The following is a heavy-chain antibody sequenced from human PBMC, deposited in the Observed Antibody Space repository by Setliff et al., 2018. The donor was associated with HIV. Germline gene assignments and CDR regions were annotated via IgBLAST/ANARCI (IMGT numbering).Heavy chain of an antibody. Sequence: LSLTCTVSGGSISSHYWSWIRQPPGKGLEWVGLIYYTGIPTYNPSLSSRVTISVDTSKNQFSLKLTSVTAADTAFYYCARVSRLHPFDPWGQGRQVTVSS. D-gene: IGHD2-15*01. CDR3: ARVSRLHPFDP. CDR1: GGSISSHY. V-gene: IGHV4-59*11. CDR2: IYYTGIP. J-gene: IGHJ5*02.